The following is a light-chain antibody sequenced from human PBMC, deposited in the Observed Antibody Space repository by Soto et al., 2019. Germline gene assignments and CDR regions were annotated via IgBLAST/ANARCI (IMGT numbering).Light chain of an antibody. V-gene: IGLV2-23*01. Sequence: QSALTQPASVSGSPGQSITISCSGTTSDVGGYNLVSWYQQQTAKAPKLLIYEGTQRTSGVSSRFSGSKSGNTASLTISGPQAEDEADYYCCSYASSSSYVFGTGTKGTVL. J-gene: IGLJ1*01. CDR3: CSYASSSSYV. CDR2: EGT. CDR1: TSDVGGYNL.